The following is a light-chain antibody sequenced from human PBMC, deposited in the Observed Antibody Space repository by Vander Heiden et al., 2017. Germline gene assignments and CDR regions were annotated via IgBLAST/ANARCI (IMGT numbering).Light chain of an antibody. CDR2: GAS. CDR3: QQHNNWAPWT. J-gene: IGKJ1*01. V-gene: IGKV3-15*01. CDR1: QSVSSN. Sequence: EIVMTQSPATLSVSPGERATLSCRASQSVSSNLAWYQQKPGQAPRLLIYGASTRATGIPARFSGSGYGTEFTLTISSRQSEDFAVYYCQQHNNWAPWTFGQGTKVEIK.